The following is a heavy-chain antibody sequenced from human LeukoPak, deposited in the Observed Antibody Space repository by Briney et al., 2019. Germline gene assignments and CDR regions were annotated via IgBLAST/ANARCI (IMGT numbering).Heavy chain of an antibody. Sequence: SETLSLTCSVSGGSINSYYWSWVRQAAGKGLEWIGRIHSSGSTKYNPSIESRITMSVDTTNNQFSLKVSSVTAADTAVYYRARDVPPDYWGQGILVTVSS. V-gene: IGHV4-4*07. CDR1: GGSINSYY. CDR3: ARDVPPDY. CDR2: IHSSGST. J-gene: IGHJ4*02.